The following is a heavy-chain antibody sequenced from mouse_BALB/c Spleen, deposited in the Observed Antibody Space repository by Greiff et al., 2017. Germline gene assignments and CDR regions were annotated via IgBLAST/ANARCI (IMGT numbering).Heavy chain of an antibody. CDR2: ISTYYGDA. CDR1: GYTFTDYA. Sequence: VQLHQSGAELVRPGVSVKISCKGSGYTFTDYAMHWVKQSHAKSLEWIGVISTYYGDASYNQKFKGKATMTVDKSSSTAYMELARLTSEDSAIYYCARGPSYAMDYWGQGTSVTVSS. CDR3: ARGPSYAMDY. V-gene: IGHV1S137*01. J-gene: IGHJ4*01.